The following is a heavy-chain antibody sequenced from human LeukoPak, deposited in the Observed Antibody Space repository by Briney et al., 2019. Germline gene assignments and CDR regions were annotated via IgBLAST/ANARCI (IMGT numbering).Heavy chain of an antibody. CDR3: ARHRSKWLQSSFDY. CDR2: MYYSGST. J-gene: IGHJ4*02. Sequence: SETLSLTCSVSGGSITSTYYWGWIRQPPGKGLEWIGSMYYSGSTYYNPSLKSRVTMSVDTSKNQFSLRLSSVTAADTAVYYCARHRSKWLQSSFDYWGQGTLVTVSS. D-gene: IGHD5-24*01. CDR1: GGSITSTYY. V-gene: IGHV4-39*01.